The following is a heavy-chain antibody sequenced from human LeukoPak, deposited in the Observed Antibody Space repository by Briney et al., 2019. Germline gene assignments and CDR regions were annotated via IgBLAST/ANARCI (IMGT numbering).Heavy chain of an antibody. D-gene: IGHD1-26*01. Sequence: GGSLRLSCVASGFTFSARWMSWVRQAPGKGLEWVATIEKDGSQKYYVDSVKGRFTISRDNAKNSLYLQMNSLRVEDTAMYSCARVGWELVNPHFDPWGQGTLVTVSS. CDR3: ARVGWELVNPHFDP. CDR1: GFTFSARW. J-gene: IGHJ5*02. V-gene: IGHV3-7*03. CDR2: IEKDGSQK.